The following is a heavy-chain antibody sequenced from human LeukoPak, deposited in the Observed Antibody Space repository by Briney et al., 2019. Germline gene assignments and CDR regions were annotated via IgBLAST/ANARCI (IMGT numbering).Heavy chain of an antibody. CDR3: AKAAAGDYYYYMDV. CDR2: ISWDGGST. D-gene: IGHD6-13*01. Sequence: PGGSLRLSCAASGFTFDDYAMHWVRQAPGKGLEWVSLISWDGGSTYYADSVKGRFTISRDNSKNSLYLQMNSLRAEDTALYYCAKAAAGDYYYYMDVWGKGTTVTVSS. CDR1: GFTFDDYA. J-gene: IGHJ6*03. V-gene: IGHV3-43D*03.